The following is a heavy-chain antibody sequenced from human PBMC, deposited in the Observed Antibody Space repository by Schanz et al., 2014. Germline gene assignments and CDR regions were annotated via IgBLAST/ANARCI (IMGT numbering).Heavy chain of an antibody. CDR2: FDVEDGET. Sequence: QVQLLQSGSEVKKPGASVKVSCEISGYTVSALAMHWARQAPGKGLEWLGGFDVEDGETIYAQKFQGRVTMTEDTSTETAYMELSGLRSGDTAVYYCARAPVTVGPYHYYMDVWGKGTTVTVSS. J-gene: IGHJ6*03. V-gene: IGHV1-24*01. CDR1: GYTVSALA. CDR3: ARAPVTVGPYHYYMDV. D-gene: IGHD4-17*01.